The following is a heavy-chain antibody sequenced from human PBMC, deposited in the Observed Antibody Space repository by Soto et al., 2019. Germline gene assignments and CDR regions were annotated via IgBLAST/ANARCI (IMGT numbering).Heavy chain of an antibody. J-gene: IGHJ4*02. CDR3: ARGSMVNDYVWGSYRPEYYFDY. CDR2: IIPIFGTA. Sequence: SVKVSCKASGGTLSSYAISWVRQAPGQGLEWMGGIIPIFGTANYAQKFQGRVTITADKSTSTAYMELSSLRSEDTAVYYCARGSMVNDYVWGSYRPEYYFDYWGQGTLVTVSS. D-gene: IGHD3-16*02. CDR1: GGTLSSYA. V-gene: IGHV1-69*06.